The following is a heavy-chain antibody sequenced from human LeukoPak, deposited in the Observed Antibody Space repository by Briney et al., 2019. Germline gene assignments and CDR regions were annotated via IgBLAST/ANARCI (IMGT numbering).Heavy chain of an antibody. J-gene: IGHJ4*02. D-gene: IGHD3-22*01. CDR2: ISGSGGST. CDR3: ARLPTFYYDSSGYHYDY. V-gene: IGHV3-23*01. CDR1: GFTFSTYG. Sequence: PGGSLRLSCAASGFTFSTYGMTWVRQAPGKGLEWVSSISGSGGSTYYADSVKGRVTVSRDNSKNTLYLQMDNLRAEDTGVYFCARLPTFYYDSSGYHYDYWGQGTLVTVSS.